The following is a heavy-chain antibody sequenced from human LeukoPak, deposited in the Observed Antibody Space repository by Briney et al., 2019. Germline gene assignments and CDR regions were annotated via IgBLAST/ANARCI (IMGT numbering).Heavy chain of an antibody. J-gene: IGHJ4*02. CDR2: IYTSGST. D-gene: IGHD5-24*01. CDR1: GASISSGSYY. CDR3: ARDRGDGYNSGYFEY. Sequence: SETLSLTCTVSGASISSGSYYWSWIRRPAGKGLEWIGRIYTSGSTTHNPSLKSRVTILVDTSKNQFSLKLSSVTAADTAVYYCARDRGDGYNSGYFEYWGQGTLVTVSS. V-gene: IGHV4-61*02.